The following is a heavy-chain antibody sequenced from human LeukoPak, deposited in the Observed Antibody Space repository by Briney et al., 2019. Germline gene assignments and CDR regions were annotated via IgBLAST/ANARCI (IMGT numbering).Heavy chain of an antibody. J-gene: IGHJ4*02. CDR1: GFTFSNHG. CDR2: ISSSGSYI. D-gene: IGHD3-10*01. CDR3: ARDRVSMIRGVTAFDY. Sequence: GGSLRLSCAASGFTFSNHGMNWVRQAPGKGLEWVSSISSSGSYIYYADSVKGRFTISRDNAKNSLYLQMNSLRAEDTAVYYCARDRVSMIRGVTAFDYWRQGTLVTVSS. V-gene: IGHV3-21*01.